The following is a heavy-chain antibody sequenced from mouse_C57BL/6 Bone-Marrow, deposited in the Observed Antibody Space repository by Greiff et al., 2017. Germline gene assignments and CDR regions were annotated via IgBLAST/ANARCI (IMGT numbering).Heavy chain of an antibody. Sequence: VQLQQSGAELMKPGASVKLSCKATGYTFTGYWIEWVKQRPGHGLEWIGEILPGSGSTNYNEKFKGKATLTADTSSNTAYMQLSSLTTEDSAIYYCARGWFGWFAYWGQGTLVTVSA. CDR3: ARGWFGWFAY. CDR1: GYTFTGYW. V-gene: IGHV1-9*01. J-gene: IGHJ3*01. D-gene: IGHD1-1*02. CDR2: ILPGSGST.